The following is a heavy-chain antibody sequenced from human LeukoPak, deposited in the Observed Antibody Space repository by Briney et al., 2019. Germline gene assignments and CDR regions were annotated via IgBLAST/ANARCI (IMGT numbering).Heavy chain of an antibody. V-gene: IGHV4-34*01. J-gene: IGHJ5*02. CDR1: GGSFSGYY. CDR2: INHSGST. CDR3: ARGPPKGWFDP. Sequence: SETLSLTCAVYGGSFSGYYWSWIRQPPGKGLDWIGEINHSGSTNYNPSLKSRVTISVDMSKNQFSLKLSSVTAADTAVYYCARGPPKGWFDPWGQGTPVTVSS.